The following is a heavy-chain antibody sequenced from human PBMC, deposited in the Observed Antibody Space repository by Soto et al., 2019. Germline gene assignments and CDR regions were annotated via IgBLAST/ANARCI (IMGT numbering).Heavy chain of an antibody. Sequence: GGSLRLSCAGSGFTFGDSYMSWIRQAPGKGLEWLSYISPGSRYPAYADSVKGQFTISRDNAKRSLYLQMMSLTAEDTAIYYCVRGGGGGLFDPWGQGTMVTVSS. J-gene: IGHJ5*02. D-gene: IGHD2-15*01. V-gene: IGHV3-11*06. CDR3: VRGGGGGLFDP. CDR2: ISPGSRYP. CDR1: GFTFGDSY.